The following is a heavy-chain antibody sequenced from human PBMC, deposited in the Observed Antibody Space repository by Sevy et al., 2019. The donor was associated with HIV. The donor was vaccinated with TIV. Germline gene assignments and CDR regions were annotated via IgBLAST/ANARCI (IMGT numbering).Heavy chain of an antibody. CDR2: IKSETDGGAA. CDR1: GITFSSAW. CDR3: TTGLGVYKSK. J-gene: IGHJ4*03. Sequence: GGSLRLSCAASGITFSSAWMSWVRLVPGKGLEWLGRIKSETDGGAADYAAAVKGRITISRDDSKETLYLQLNSLKTGGTAGYFCTTGLGVYKSKWGQGTLVTVSS. D-gene: IGHD1-1*01. V-gene: IGHV3-15*01.